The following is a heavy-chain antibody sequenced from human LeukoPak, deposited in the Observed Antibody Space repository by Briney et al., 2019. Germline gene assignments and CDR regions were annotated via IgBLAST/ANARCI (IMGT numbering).Heavy chain of an antibody. Sequence: PGGSLRLSCAASGFTSSSYAMSWVRQAPGKGLEWVSAISGSGGSTYYADSVKGRFTISRDNSKNTLYLQMNSLRAEDTAVYYCAKGWSGLGIQWFDPWGQGTLVTVSS. J-gene: IGHJ5*02. CDR2: ISGSGGST. V-gene: IGHV3-23*01. CDR3: AKGWSGLGIQWFDP. D-gene: IGHD7-27*01. CDR1: GFTSSSYA.